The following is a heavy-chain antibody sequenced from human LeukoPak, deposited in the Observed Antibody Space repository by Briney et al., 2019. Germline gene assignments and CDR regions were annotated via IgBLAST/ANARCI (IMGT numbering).Heavy chain of an antibody. CDR2: INHSGST. J-gene: IGHJ4*02. CDR1: GGSFSGYY. Sequence: KSSETLSLTCAVYGGSFSGYYWSWIRQPPGKGLEWIGEINHSGSTNYNPSLKSRVTISVDTSKNQFSLKLSSVTAADTAVYYCARKSYYDFWSGYSSGRYFDYWGQGTLVTVSS. V-gene: IGHV4-34*01. CDR3: ARKSYYDFWSGYSSGRYFDY. D-gene: IGHD3-3*01.